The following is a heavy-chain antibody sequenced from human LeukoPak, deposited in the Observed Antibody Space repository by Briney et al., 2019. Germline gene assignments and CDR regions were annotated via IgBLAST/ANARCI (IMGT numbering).Heavy chain of an antibody. CDR2: IYYSGGT. D-gene: IGHD6-13*01. Sequence: SETLSHTCTVSGGSISSSSYYWGWIRQPPGKGLEWIGSIYYSGGTYYNPSLKSRVTISVDTSKNQFSLKLSSVTAADTAVYYCARHVIAAAGSHAEYFQHWGQGTLVTVSS. J-gene: IGHJ1*01. V-gene: IGHV4-39*01. CDR3: ARHVIAAAGSHAEYFQH. CDR1: GGSISSSSYY.